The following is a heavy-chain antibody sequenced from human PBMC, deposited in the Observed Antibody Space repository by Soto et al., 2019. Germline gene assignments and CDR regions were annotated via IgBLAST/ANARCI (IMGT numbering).Heavy chain of an antibody. J-gene: IGHJ4*02. CDR2: INEDGSEK. CDR1: GFTFSNYW. V-gene: IGHV3-7*01. CDR3: ARDLFDY. Sequence: GGSLRLSCAASGFTFSNYWMNWVRQAPGKGLEWVANINEDGSEKYYVDSAKGRFTISRNNAKNSLYLQMSSLIAEDTAVYYCARDLFDYWGQGTLVTVSS.